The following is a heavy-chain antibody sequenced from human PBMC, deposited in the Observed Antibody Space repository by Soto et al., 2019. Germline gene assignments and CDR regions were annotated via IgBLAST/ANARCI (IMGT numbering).Heavy chain of an antibody. J-gene: IGHJ4*02. CDR2: ISTSSSYI. CDR1: GFSFSRHS. Sequence: GGSLRLSCEASGFSFSRHSMNWVRQAPGKGLEWVSSISTSSSYIYYADSVKGRFTISRDNAKNSLYLQMNSLRAEDTAVYYCAKLGGYSYNFDYWGQGTLVTVSS. D-gene: IGHD5-18*01. V-gene: IGHV3-21*01. CDR3: AKLGGYSYNFDY.